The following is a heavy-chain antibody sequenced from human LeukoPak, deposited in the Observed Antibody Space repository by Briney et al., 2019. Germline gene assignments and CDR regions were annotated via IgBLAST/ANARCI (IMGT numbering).Heavy chain of an antibody. CDR2: ISWNSGSI. V-gene: IGHV3-9*01. CDR3: AKGRYGGNSGYFQH. D-gene: IGHD4-23*01. J-gene: IGHJ1*01. CDR1: GFTFDDYA. Sequence: GGSLRLSCAASGFTFDDYAMHWVRQAPGKGLEWVSGISWNSGSIGYADSVKGRFTISRDNAKNSLYLQMNILRAEDTALYYCAKGRYGGNSGYFQHWGQGTLVSVSS.